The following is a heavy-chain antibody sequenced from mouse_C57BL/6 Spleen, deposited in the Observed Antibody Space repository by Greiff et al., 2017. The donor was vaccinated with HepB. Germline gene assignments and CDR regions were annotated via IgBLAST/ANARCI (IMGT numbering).Heavy chain of an antibody. CDR1: GFSLSTFGMG. D-gene: IGHD2-5*01. Sequence: QVTLKVSGPGILQPSQTLSLTCSFSGFSLSTFGMGVGWIRQPSGKGLEWLAHIWWDDDKYYNPALKSRLTISKDTSKNQVFLKIANVDTEDTATSYCGRKGDYSNYWFAYWGQGTLVTVSA. CDR2: IWWDDDK. V-gene: IGHV8-8*01. CDR3: GRKGDYSNYWFAY. J-gene: IGHJ3*01.